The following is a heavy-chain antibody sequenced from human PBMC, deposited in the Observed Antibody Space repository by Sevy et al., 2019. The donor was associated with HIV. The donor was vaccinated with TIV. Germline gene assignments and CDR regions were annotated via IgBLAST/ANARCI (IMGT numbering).Heavy chain of an antibody. V-gene: IGHV1-2*02. CDR1: GYTFTGYY. J-gene: IGHJ4*02. CDR2: INPNSGGT. D-gene: IGHD1-26*01. Sequence: ASVKVSCKASGYTFTGYYMHWVRQAPGQGLEWMGWINPNSGGTNYAQKFQGRVTMTRDTSISTAYMELSRRRSDDTAVYYCAREWDRRDDFIGYWGQGTLVTVSS. CDR3: AREWDRRDDFIGY.